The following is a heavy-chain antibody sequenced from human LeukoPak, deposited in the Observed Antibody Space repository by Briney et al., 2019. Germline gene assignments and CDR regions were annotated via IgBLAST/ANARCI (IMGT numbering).Heavy chain of an antibody. D-gene: IGHD6-19*01. CDR3: ARVSYAVAGSFDY. J-gene: IGHJ4*02. CDR2: IYYSGST. V-gene: IGHV4-39*07. Sequence: SETLSLTCTVSGGSISSSSYYWGWIRQPPGKGLEWIGSIYYSGSTYYNPSLKSRVTISVDTSKNQFSLKLSSVTAADTAVYYCARVSYAVAGSFDYWGQGTLVTVSS. CDR1: GGSISSSSYY.